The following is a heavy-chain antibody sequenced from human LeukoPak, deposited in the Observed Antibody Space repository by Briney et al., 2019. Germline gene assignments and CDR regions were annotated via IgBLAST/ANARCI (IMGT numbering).Heavy chain of an antibody. CDR2: ISGSGGST. D-gene: IGHD3-3*01. V-gene: IGHV3-23*01. CDR1: GFTFSSYA. Sequence: GGSLRLSCAASGFTFSSYAMSWVRQAPGKGLEWVSAISGSGGSTYYADSVKCRFTISRDNSKNTLYLQMNSLRAEDTAVYYCAKVGDYDFWSGYYYFDYWGQGTLVTVSS. J-gene: IGHJ4*02. CDR3: AKVGDYDFWSGYYYFDY.